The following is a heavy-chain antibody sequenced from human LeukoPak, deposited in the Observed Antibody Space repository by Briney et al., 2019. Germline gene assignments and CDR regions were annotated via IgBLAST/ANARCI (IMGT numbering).Heavy chain of an antibody. D-gene: IGHD3-22*01. CDR1: GYTFTGYY. V-gene: IGHV1-2*02. CDR3: ARESRRPYYYDSSGNNWFNP. CDR2: INPNSGGT. Sequence: GASVKVSCKASGYTFTGYYMHWVRQAPGQGPEWKGWINPNSGGTNYAQKFQGRVTMTRDTSISTAYMELSRLRSDDTAVYYCARESRRPYYYDSSGNNWFNPWGQGTLVTVSS. J-gene: IGHJ5*02.